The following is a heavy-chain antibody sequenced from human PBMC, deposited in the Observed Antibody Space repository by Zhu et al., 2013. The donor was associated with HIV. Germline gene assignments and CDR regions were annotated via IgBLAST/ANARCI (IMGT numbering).Heavy chain of an antibody. D-gene: IGHD5-18*01. CDR3: ARGRRGYSYGLNWFDP. CDR1: GYTFTSYY. V-gene: IGHV1-46*01. CDR2: INPTGGES. J-gene: IGHJ5*02. Sequence: QVQLVQSGAEVKKPGASVKVSCKASGYTFTSYYMHWVRQAPGQGLEWMGIINPTGGESIYAQNFQGRVTVTMDTSTSTVYMEFSSLRSEDTALFYCARGRRGYSYGLNWFDPWGQGTLVTVSS.